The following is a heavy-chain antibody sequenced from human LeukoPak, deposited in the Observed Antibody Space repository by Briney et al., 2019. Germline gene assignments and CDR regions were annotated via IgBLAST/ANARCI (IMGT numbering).Heavy chain of an antibody. J-gene: IGHJ3*02. D-gene: IGHD5-12*01. CDR3: ARDVGSWLVAIDAFDI. V-gene: IGHV3-23*01. CDR1: GFTFSSYA. Sequence: GGSLRLSCAASGFTFSSYAMSWVRQAPGKGLEWVSAISGSGGSTYYADSVKGRFTISRDNSKNTLYLQMNNLRAEDTAVHYCARDVGSWLVAIDAFDIWGQGTMVTVSS. CDR2: ISGSGGST.